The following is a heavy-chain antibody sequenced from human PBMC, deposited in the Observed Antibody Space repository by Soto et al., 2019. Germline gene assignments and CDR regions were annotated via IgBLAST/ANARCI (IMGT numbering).Heavy chain of an antibody. J-gene: IGHJ4*02. D-gene: IGHD5-18*01. CDR2: IYYSGST. Sequence: SETLSLTCAVYGGSFSGYYWSWIRQPPGKGLEWIGYIYYSGSTYYNPSLKSRVTISVDTSKNQFSLKLSSVTAADTAVYYCARGGGYTAMVTEFDYWGQGTLVTVSS. CDR1: GGSFSGYY. V-gene: IGHV4-34*09. CDR3: ARGGGYTAMVTEFDY.